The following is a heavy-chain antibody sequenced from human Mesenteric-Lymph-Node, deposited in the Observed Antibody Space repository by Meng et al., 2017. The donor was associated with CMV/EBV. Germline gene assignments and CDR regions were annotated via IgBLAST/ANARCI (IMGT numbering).Heavy chain of an antibody. V-gene: IGHV4-34*01. CDR2: INHSGST. CDR1: GGSFSGYY. CDR3: ARGFFRGSSKWAPTTYYFDY. J-gene: IGHJ4*02. D-gene: IGHD1-1*01. Sequence: GSLRLSCAVYGGSFSGYYWSWIRQPPGKGLEWIGEINHSGSTNYNPSLKSRVTISVDTSKNQFSLKLSPVTAADTAVYYCARGFFRGSSKWAPTTYYFDYWGQGTLVTVSS.